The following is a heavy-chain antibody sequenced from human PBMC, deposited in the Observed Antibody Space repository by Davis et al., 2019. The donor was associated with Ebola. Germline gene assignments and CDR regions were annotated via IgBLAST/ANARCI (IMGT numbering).Heavy chain of an antibody. Sequence: PGGSLRLSFAASGFTFSSYGMHWVRQAPGKGLDWVAVISFDGSNKYYAYSVKGRFTISRDNSKNTLYLQMNSLRAEDTAVYYCAKGGGIAAAALLDYWGQGTLVTVSS. CDR2: ISFDGSNK. J-gene: IGHJ4*02. CDR1: GFTFSSYG. CDR3: AKGGGIAAAALLDY. V-gene: IGHV3-30*18. D-gene: IGHD6-13*01.